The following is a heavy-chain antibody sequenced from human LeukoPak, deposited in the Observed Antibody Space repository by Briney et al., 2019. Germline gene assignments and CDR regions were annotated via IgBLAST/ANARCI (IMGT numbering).Heavy chain of an antibody. V-gene: IGHV1-2*06. CDR3: ERVGHYCSSTSCYWPLMAY. CDR1: GYTCTGYY. J-gene: IGHJ4*02. Sequence: ASVKVSCKASGYTCTGYYMHWVRQAPGQGLEWMGRINPNSGGTNYAQKFQGRVTMTRDTSISTAYMELSRLRSDDTAVYYCERVGHYCSSTSCYWPLMAYWGQGTLVTVSS. D-gene: IGHD2-2*01. CDR2: INPNSGGT.